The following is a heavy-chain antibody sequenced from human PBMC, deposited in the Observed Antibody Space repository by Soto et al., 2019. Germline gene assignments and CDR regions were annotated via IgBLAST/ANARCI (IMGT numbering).Heavy chain of an antibody. CDR1: GGTFSSYA. J-gene: IGHJ4*02. Sequence: SVTVCCKASGGTFSSYAMSWVRQAPEQGLEWMGGIIPIFGTANYAQKFQGRVTITADESTSTAYMELSSLRSEDTAVYYCARESRYCSGGSCYFLPGIDYWGQGTLVTVSS. CDR3: ARESRYCSGGSCYFLPGIDY. D-gene: IGHD2-15*01. V-gene: IGHV1-69*13. CDR2: IIPIFGTA.